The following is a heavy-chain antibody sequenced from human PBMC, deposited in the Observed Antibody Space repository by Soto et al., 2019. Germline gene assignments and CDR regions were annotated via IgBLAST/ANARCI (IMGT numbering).Heavy chain of an antibody. J-gene: IGHJ5*02. CDR1: GGSFSGYY. CDR3: ARRGLRFLAS. D-gene: IGHD3-3*01. Sequence: PSETLSLTCTVYGGSFSGYYWSWIRQPPGKGLEWIGEINHSGSTNYNPSLKSRVTISVDTSKNQFSLKLSSVTAADTAVYYWARRGLRFLASWGPGTRVTVSS. CDR2: INHSGST. V-gene: IGHV4-34*01.